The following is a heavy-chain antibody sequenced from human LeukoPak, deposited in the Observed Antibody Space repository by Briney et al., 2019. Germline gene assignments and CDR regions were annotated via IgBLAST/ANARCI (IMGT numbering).Heavy chain of an antibody. CDR3: ARVVAAAGDNWFDP. J-gene: IGHJ5*02. Sequence: TSETRSLTCTVSGGSISSYYWSWIRQPAGKGLEWIGRIYTSGSTNYNPSLKSRVTMSVDTSKNQFSLKLSSVTAADTAVYYCARVVAAAGDNWFDPWGQGTLVTVSS. CDR2: IYTSGST. V-gene: IGHV4-4*07. CDR1: GGSISSYY. D-gene: IGHD6-13*01.